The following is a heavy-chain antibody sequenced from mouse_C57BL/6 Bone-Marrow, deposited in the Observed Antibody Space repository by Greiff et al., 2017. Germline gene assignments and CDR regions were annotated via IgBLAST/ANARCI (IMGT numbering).Heavy chain of an antibody. Sequence: EVQLVESGGGLVKPGGSLKLSCAASGFTFSDYGMHWVRQAPEKGLEWVATISGGGGNTYYPDSVKGRFTISRDNAKNTLYLQMSSLRSEDTALYYCARRYYGSSWFAYWGQGTLVTVSA. CDR3: ARRYYGSSWFAY. D-gene: IGHD1-1*01. CDR1: GFTFSDYG. J-gene: IGHJ3*01. CDR2: ISGGGGNT. V-gene: IGHV5-9*01.